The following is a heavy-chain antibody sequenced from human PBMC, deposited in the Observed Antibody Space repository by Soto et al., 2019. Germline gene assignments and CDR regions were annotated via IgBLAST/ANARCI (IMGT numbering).Heavy chain of an antibody. CDR3: ARTGGVLTGYYYYFDY. CDR1: GGSFSGYY. Sequence: ETLSLTCAVYGGSFSGYYWSWIRQPPGKGLEWIGEINHSGSTNYNPSLKSRVTISVDTSKNQFSLKLSSVTAADTAVYYCARTGGVLTGYYYYFDYWGQGTLVTVSS. V-gene: IGHV4-34*01. CDR2: INHSGST. D-gene: IGHD3-9*01. J-gene: IGHJ4*02.